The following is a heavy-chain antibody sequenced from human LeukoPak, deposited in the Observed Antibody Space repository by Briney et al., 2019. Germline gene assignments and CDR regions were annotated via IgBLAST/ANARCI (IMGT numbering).Heavy chain of an antibody. CDR1: GFTFSSYG. D-gene: IGHD1-26*01. CDR2: ISYDGSNK. J-gene: IGHJ4*02. V-gene: IGHV3-30*18. CDR3: AKDGVGATLPDY. Sequence: PGRSLRLSCAASGFTFSSYGMHWVRQAPGKGLEWVAVISYDGSNKYYADSVKGRFTISRDNSKNTLYLQMNSLRAEDTAVYYCAKDGVGATLPDYWGQGTLVTVSS.